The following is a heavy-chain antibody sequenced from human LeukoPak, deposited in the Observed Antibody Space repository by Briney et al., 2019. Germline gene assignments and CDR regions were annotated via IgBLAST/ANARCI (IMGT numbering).Heavy chain of an antibody. CDR2: IYTSGST. D-gene: IGHD6-13*01. V-gene: IGHV4-4*09. CDR1: GGSISSYY. J-gene: IGHJ4*02. Sequence: SETLSLTCTVSGGSISSYYWSWIRQPPGKGLERIGYIYTSGSTNYNPSLKSRVTISVDTSKNQFSLKLSSVTAADTAVYYCARSLRVAAAGYYFDYWGQGTLVTVSS. CDR3: ARSLRVAAAGYYFDY.